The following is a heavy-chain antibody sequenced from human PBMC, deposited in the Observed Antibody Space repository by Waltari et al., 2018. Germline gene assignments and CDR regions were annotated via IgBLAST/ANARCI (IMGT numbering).Heavy chain of an antibody. CDR2: ISSSSAGT. D-gene: IGHD3-10*01. Sequence: EVQLLESGGGLVHRGGSRELSGEASGFSFATHAMTWGRQAPGQGLKWVSTISSSSAGTYYADSVKGRFTISRDNSKSAFYLQMDGLTVEDTAVYFCARGGFGTTYIFDHWGQGVLVTVSS. V-gene: IGHV3-23*01. J-gene: IGHJ4*02. CDR1: GFSFATHA. CDR3: ARGGFGTTYIFDH.